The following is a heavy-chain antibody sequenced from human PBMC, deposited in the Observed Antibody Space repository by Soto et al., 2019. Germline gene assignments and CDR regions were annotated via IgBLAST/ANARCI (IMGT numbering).Heavy chain of an antibody. CDR3: ARRSGGYVGWFDP. CDR1: GGSMSSSSNY. D-gene: IGHD5-12*01. CDR2: IYYSGST. Sequence: SETLSLTCSVSGGSMSSSSNYWGWIRQPPGKGLEWIATIYYSGSTYYNSSLRSRVTISVDTSKNQFSLKLSFVTAADTAVYYCARRSGGYVGWFDPWGQGTLVTVSS. V-gene: IGHV4-39*01. J-gene: IGHJ5*02.